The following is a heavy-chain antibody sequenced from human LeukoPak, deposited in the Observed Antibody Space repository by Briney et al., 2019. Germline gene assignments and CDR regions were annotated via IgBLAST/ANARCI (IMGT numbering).Heavy chain of an antibody. V-gene: IGHV4-31*03. D-gene: IGHD2-15*01. CDR1: GGSISSGYYF. CDR3: AREYSRAEYFQH. Sequence: SETLSLTCTVPGGSISSGYYFWSWIRQHPGKGREWIGYIYYSGSTYYNPSLKSRVTISVDTSKNQYSLKLSSVTAADTAVYYCAREYSRAEYFQHWGQGTLVTVSS. CDR2: IYYSGST. J-gene: IGHJ1*01.